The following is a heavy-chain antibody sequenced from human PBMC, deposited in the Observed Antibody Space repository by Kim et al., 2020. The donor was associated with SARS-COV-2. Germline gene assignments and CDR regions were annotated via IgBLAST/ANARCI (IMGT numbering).Heavy chain of an antibody. J-gene: IGHJ4*02. Sequence: DSVKGRFTISRDNAKNSLYLQMNSLRAEDTAVYYCARDLVRGLSGYGFDYWGQGTLVTVSS. CDR3: ARDLVRGLSGYGFDY. D-gene: IGHD3-10*01. V-gene: IGHV3-21*01.